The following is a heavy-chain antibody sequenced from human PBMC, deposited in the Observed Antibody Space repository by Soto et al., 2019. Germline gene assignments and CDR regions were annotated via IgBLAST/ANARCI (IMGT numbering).Heavy chain of an antibody. D-gene: IGHD6-13*01. V-gene: IGHV4-59*07. CDR2: IYYSGST. Sequence: SGTIDITWSVSGGSISSYYWSWIRKPPGKGLEWIGYIYYSGSTNYNPSLKSRVTISVDTSKNQFSLKLSSVTAADTAVYYCARYWQAAAGNNWFDPWGQGTLVTV. CDR3: ARYWQAAAGNNWFDP. J-gene: IGHJ5*02. CDR1: GGSISSYY.